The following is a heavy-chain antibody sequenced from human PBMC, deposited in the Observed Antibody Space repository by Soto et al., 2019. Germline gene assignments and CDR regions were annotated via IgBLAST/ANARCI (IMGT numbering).Heavy chain of an antibody. Sequence: EVQLVESGGGLVQPGGSLKLSCAASGFTFSGSAMHWVRQASGKGLEGVGRIRSKANSYATAYAASVKGRFTISRDDSKNTAYLQMNSLKTEDTAVYYCTSYNWNNPTNYYYYGMDVWGQGTTVTVSS. J-gene: IGHJ6*02. CDR2: IRSKANSYAT. CDR3: TSYNWNNPTNYYYYGMDV. D-gene: IGHD1-20*01. CDR1: GFTFSGSA. V-gene: IGHV3-73*02.